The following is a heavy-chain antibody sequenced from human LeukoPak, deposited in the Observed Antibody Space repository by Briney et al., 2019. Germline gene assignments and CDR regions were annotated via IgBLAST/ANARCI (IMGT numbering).Heavy chain of an antibody. CDR1: GFTFSSYA. CDR3: ARASAQLYPAADY. D-gene: IGHD3-16*02. Sequence: QPGGSLRLSCAASGFTFSSYAMSWVRQAPGKGLEWVSAISVSGGSTYYADSVKGRFTISRDNSRDTLYLHMNSLSAEDTAVYYCARASAQLYPAADYWGQGTLVTVSS. V-gene: IGHV3-23*01. CDR2: ISVSGGST. J-gene: IGHJ4*02.